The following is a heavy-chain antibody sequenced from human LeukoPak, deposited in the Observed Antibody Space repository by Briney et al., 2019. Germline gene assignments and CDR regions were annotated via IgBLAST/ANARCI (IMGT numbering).Heavy chain of an antibody. D-gene: IGHD2-8*01. CDR3: ARDCTNGVCYAYGMDV. CDR2: IYYSGST. J-gene: IGHJ6*02. CDR1: GVSVSSGSYY. V-gene: IGHV4-61*01. Sequence: PSETLSLTCTVSGVSVSSGSYYWSWIRQPPGKGLEWIGYIYYSGSTNYNPSLKSRVTISVDTSKNQFSLRLSSVTAADTAVYYCARDCTNGVCYAYGMDVWGQGTPVTVSS.